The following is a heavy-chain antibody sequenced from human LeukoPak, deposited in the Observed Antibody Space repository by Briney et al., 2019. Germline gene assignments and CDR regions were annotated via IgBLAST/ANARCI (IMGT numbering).Heavy chain of an antibody. D-gene: IGHD3-9*01. CDR2: INSNGPTT. V-gene: IGHV3-64*02. CDR3: ASGDDILTGYSFDY. Sequence: HPTGTLSLSCAASGFTFSISVMHWVRQAPGHGVEFVFTINSNGPTTAYADSGKGRFTVSRDNYKNTLNLQMDSLRAEDTAVYDCASGDDILTGYSFDYWGQGTLVTVSS. CDR1: GFTFSISV. J-gene: IGHJ4*02.